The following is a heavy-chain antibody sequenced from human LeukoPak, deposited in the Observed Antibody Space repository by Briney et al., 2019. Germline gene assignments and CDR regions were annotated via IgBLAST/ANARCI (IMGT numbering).Heavy chain of an antibody. CDR3: ARHGGSAFYFHHQRAFDI. CDR2: MHYSGIQ. Sequence: SETLSLTCIVTGGSIGDYYWSWIRQAPGRGLEWIAYMHYSGIQNYNPSLKSRATVSIATSINQFSLRVDSETAADTAVYYCARHGGSAFYFHHQRAFDIWGQGTVVTVSS. CDR1: GGSIGDYY. V-gene: IGHV4-59*08. D-gene: IGHD3-10*01. J-gene: IGHJ3*02.